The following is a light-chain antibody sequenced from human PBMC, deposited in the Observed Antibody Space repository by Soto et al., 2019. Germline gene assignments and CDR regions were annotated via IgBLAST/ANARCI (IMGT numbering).Light chain of an antibody. CDR3: QQLNSYPLT. CDR2: GAS. J-gene: IGKJ4*01. Sequence: DIQLTQSPYFLSAYVGDRVTITCRASQGISSYLAWYQQKPGKPPNLLIYGASTLQSGVPSRFSGSGSGTEFTLTISSLQPEDFATYYCQQLNSYPLTFGGGTKVEIK. CDR1: QGISSY. V-gene: IGKV1-9*01.